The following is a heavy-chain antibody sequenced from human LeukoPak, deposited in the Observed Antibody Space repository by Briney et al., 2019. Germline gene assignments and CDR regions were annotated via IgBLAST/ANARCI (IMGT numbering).Heavy chain of an antibody. D-gene: IGHD3-10*01. CDR1: GYSFTNYY. Sequence: GASVSLSCKASGYSFTNYYRHWVRQAPGQGLEWMGIINPSGGSTSYAQKFQGRVTMTRDTSTSTVYMELSSLRSEDTAVYYCARGPLLWFGELLSGYFDYWREG. CDR3: ARGPLLWFGELLSGYFDY. V-gene: IGHV1-46*01. CDR2: INPSGGST. J-gene: IGHJ4*02.